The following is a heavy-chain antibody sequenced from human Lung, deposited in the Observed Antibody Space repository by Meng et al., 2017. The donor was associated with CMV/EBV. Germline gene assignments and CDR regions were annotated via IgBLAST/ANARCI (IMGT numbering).Heavy chain of an antibody. J-gene: IGHJ4*02. Sequence: GGSXRLXCAASGFTFSSYWMSWVRQAPGKGLEWVANIKQDGSEKYYVDSVKGRFTISRDNAKNSLYLQMNSLRAEDTAVYYCARRQWRYYFDYWGQGTLVNVSS. V-gene: IGHV3-7*01. CDR2: IKQDGSEK. CDR1: GFTFSSYW. D-gene: IGHD6-19*01. CDR3: ARRQWRYYFDY.